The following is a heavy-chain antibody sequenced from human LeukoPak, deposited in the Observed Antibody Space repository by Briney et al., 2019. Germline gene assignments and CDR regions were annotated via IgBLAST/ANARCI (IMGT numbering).Heavy chain of an antibody. V-gene: IGHV3-20*01. CDR2: INWNGGST. J-gene: IGHJ1*01. D-gene: IGHD1-26*01. CDR1: GFTFSSYA. CDR3: ARHQGGSYYVYFQH. Sequence: PGGSLRLSCAASGFTFSSYAMSWVRQAPGKGLEWVSGINWNGGSTGYADSVKGRFTISRDNAKNSLYLQMNSLRAEDTALYHCARHQGGSYYVYFQHWGQGTLVTVSS.